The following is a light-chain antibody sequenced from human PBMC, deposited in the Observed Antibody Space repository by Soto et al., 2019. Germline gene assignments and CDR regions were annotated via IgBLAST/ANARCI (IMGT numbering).Light chain of an antibody. CDR1: QSVTNY. J-gene: IGKJ1*01. CDR2: DAS. Sequence: EIMMTQSPATLSVTTGERATLSCRASQSVTNYIAWYQQRPGQAPRLLIYDASNRATGVPARFSGSGSGTDFTLTISRLEPEDFAVYYCQQFGGSSWTFGQGTKVDIK. CDR3: QQFGGSSWT. V-gene: IGKV3-11*01.